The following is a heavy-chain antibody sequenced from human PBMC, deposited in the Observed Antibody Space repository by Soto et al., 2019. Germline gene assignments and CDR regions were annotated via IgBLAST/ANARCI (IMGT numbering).Heavy chain of an antibody. CDR2: IKQDGSEK. V-gene: IGHV3-7*01. CDR1: GFTFSSYW. CDR3: ARELRGYCTNGVCYRLGYYYYMDV. D-gene: IGHD2-8*01. Sequence: GGFLRLSCAASGFTFSSYWMSWVRQAPGKGLEWVANIKQDGSEKYYVDSVKGRFTISRDNAKNSLYLQMNSLRAEDTAVYYCARELRGYCTNGVCYRLGYYYYMDVWGKGTTVTVSS. J-gene: IGHJ6*03.